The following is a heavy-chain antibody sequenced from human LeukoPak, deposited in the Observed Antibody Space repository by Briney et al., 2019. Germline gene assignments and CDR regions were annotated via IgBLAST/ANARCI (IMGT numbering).Heavy chain of an antibody. CDR2: IRYDGSNK. Sequence: PGGSLRLSCAASGFTFSSYGMHWVRQAPGKGLEWVAFIRYDGSNKYYADSVKGRFTISRDNSKNTLYLQMNSLRAEDTAVYYCASHIPVSYYYMDVWGKGTTVTVSS. D-gene: IGHD1-14*01. V-gene: IGHV3-30*02. J-gene: IGHJ6*03. CDR3: ASHIPVSYYYMDV. CDR1: GFTFSSYG.